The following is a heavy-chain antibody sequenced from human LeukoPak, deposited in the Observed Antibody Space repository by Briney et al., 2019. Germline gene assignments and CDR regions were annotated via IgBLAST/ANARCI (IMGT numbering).Heavy chain of an antibody. J-gene: IGHJ2*01. V-gene: IGHV3-53*01. Sequence: GGSLTLSCAASGFTICTNYMNWVRQAPGEGLEWVSILYSGSDTYYADSVEGRFIISRDSSKNTLSLQMNDLRVEDTAVYYCARVGDHFHWYLDLWGRGTLVTVSS. CDR3: ARVGDHFHWYLDL. D-gene: IGHD3-3*02. CDR1: GFTICTNY. CDR2: LYSGSDT.